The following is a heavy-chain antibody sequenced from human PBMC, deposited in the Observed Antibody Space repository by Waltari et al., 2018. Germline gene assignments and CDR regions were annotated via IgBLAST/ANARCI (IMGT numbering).Heavy chain of an antibody. CDR1: GGSISSGSYY. Sequence: QVQLQESGPGLVKPSQTLSLTCTVSGGSISSGSYYWSWIRQPAGKGLEWIGRIYTSGSTTYNPSLKSRVTISVDTSKNQFSLKLSSVTAADTAVYYCARDTKRIAYCGGDCYASSDWGQGTLVTVSS. J-gene: IGHJ4*02. CDR3: ARDTKRIAYCGGDCYASSD. CDR2: IYTSGST. D-gene: IGHD2-21*02. V-gene: IGHV4-61*02.